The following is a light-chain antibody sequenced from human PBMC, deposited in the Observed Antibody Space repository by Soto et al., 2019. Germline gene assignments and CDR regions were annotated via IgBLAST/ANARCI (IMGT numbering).Light chain of an antibody. J-gene: IGKJ3*01. Sequence: GDRVTITCRTSQAADNHLAWYQQRPGRVPRLLIYATSTIASGVPSRFSGSGSGTDFTLTISSLQPEDVATYYCQKYNGDAFTFGPGTRVDLK. V-gene: IGKV1-27*01. CDR3: QKYNGDAFT. CDR1: QAADNH. CDR2: ATS.